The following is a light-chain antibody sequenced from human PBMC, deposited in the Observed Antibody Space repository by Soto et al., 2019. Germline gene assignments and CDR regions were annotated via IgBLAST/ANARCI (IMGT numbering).Light chain of an antibody. CDR2: GGS. CDR3: QQYGSSPPGT. V-gene: IGKV1-39*01. J-gene: IGKJ1*01. CDR1: QSIGSY. Sequence: DIQMAQSPPTLSASVGDRVTITCRASQSIGSYLNWYQQKPGKAPNLLIHGGSILQSGVPPRFSGSGSGTDFTLTISRLEPEDFAVYYCQQYGSSPPGTFGQGTKVDIK.